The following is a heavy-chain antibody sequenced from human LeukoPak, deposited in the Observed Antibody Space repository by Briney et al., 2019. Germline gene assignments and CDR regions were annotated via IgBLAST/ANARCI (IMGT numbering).Heavy chain of an antibody. V-gene: IGHV3-11*01. CDR1: GFTFSDYY. J-gene: IGHJ4*02. D-gene: IGHD6-19*01. CDR3: ARDTGIAVAGTVRFDY. CDR2: ISSSGSTI. Sequence: GGSLRLSCAASGFTFSDYYMSWIRQAPGKGLEWVSYISSSGSTIYCADSVKGRFTISRDNAKNSLYLQMNSLRAEDTAVYYCARDTGIAVAGTVRFDYWGQGTLVTVSS.